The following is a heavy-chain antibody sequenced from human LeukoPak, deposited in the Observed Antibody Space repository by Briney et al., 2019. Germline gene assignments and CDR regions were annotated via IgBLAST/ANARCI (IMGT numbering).Heavy chain of an antibody. J-gene: IGHJ6*02. CDR2: IYYSGST. D-gene: IGHD3-3*01. V-gene: IGHV4-61*08. CDR1: GGSISSGDYY. Sequence: NPSETLSLTCTVSGGSISSGDYYWSWIRQPPGKGLEWIGYIYYSGSTNYNPSLKSRVTISVDTSKNQFSLKLSSVTAADTAVYYCARVAAPTPVLRFLEWSKDYYGMDVWGQGTTVTVSS. CDR3: ARVAAPTPVLRFLEWSKDYYGMDV.